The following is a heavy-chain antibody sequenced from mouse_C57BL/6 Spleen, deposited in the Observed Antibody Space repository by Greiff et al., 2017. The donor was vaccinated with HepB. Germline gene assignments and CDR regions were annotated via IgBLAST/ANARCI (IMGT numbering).Heavy chain of an antibody. V-gene: IGHV5S21*01. CDR1: GFTFSSYA. CDR3: ARDRGYGSSRTWFAY. J-gene: IGHJ3*01. Sequence: EVQPVESGECSVKPGGSLKLSCAASGFTFSSYAISRVRPTPEKRREWVAYISGGGEYIYYADTVMGRFTISRDNARNTLYLQMSSLKSEDTAMYYCARDRGYGSSRTWFAYWGQGTPVTVAA. D-gene: IGHD1-1*01. CDR2: ISGGGEYI.